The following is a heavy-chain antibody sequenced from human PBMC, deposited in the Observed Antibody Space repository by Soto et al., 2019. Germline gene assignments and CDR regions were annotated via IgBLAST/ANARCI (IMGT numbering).Heavy chain of an antibody. Sequence: ASETLSLTCTVSGGSISSGGYYWSWIRQHPGKGLEWIGYIYYSGSTYYNPSLKSRVTISVDTSKNQFSLKLSSVTAADTAVYYCARDSALETYYYYGMDVWGQGTTVTVSS. CDR3: ARDSALETYYYYGMDV. V-gene: IGHV4-31*03. CDR1: GGSISSGGYY. CDR2: IYYSGST. J-gene: IGHJ6*02. D-gene: IGHD3-10*01.